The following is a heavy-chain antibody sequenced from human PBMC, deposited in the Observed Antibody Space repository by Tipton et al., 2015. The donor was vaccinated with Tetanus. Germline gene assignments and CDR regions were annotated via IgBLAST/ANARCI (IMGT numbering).Heavy chain of an antibody. CDR1: GFIFSSYG. Sequence: SLRLSCAASGFIFSSYGIHWVRQAPGKGLEWVAVSWYDGTDTYYADSVKGRFTLSRDNSKNTLYLQMNSLRVEDTAVYYCAREADFSGGSCFSGDFDNWGQGTQVTVSS. D-gene: IGHD2-15*01. J-gene: IGHJ4*02. CDR2: SWYDGTDT. V-gene: IGHV3-33*01. CDR3: AREADFSGGSCFSGDFDN.